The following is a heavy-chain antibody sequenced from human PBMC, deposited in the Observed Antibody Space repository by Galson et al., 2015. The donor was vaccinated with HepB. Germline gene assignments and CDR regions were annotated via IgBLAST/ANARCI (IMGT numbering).Heavy chain of an antibody. D-gene: IGHD2-2*01. V-gene: IGHV3-64D*06. CDR1: GFTFSSYA. CDR2: ISSNGGST. J-gene: IGHJ4*02. CDR3: KKGVPDLSLDY. Sequence: SLRLSCAASGFTFSSYAMHWVRQAPGKGLEYVSAISSNGGSTYYADSVKGRFTISRDNSKNTLYLQMSSLRAEDTAVYYCKKGVPDLSLDYWGQGTLVTVSS.